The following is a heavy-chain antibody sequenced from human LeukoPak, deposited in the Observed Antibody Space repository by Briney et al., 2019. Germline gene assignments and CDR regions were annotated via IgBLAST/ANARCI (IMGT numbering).Heavy chain of an antibody. CDR1: GFTVSSNY. D-gene: IGHD6-19*01. V-gene: IGHV3-53*01. CDR3: AGRRSSGWYAY. CDR2: IYDSGTT. Sequence: TGGSLRLSCATSGFTVSSNYMSWVRQAPGKGLEWVSVIYDSGTTYYADSVKGRFLIFRDTSKNTVDLQMNCLRVEDTAVYYCAGRRSSGWYAYWGQGTLVTVSS. J-gene: IGHJ4*02.